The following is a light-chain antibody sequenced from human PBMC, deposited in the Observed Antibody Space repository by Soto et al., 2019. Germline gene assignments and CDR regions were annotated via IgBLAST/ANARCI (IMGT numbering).Light chain of an antibody. CDR1: QSVSNNR. Sequence: EIVLTQSPDTLSLSPGERATLSCRASQSVSNNRLAWYQQRPGQAPSLLIYGAFSRATGVPDRFSGSGSGTDFTLTISRLEPEDFAVYSCQHYGTSRVTFGPGTKVDLK. V-gene: IGKV3-20*01. CDR2: GAF. CDR3: QHYGTSRVT. J-gene: IGKJ3*01.